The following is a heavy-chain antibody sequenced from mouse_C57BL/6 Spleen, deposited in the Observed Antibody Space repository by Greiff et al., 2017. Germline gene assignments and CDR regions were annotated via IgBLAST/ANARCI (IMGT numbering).Heavy chain of an antibody. D-gene: IGHD2-1*01. CDR1: GFSLTSYG. CDR3: AFYYGNSHYYAMDY. CDR2: IWSGGST. J-gene: IGHJ4*01. Sequence: QVQLKESGPGLVQPSQSLSITCTVSGFSLTSYGVHWVRQSPGKGLEWLGVIWSGGSTDYNAAFISRLSISKDNSKSQVFFKMNSLQADDTAIYYCAFYYGNSHYYAMDYWGQGTSVTVSS. V-gene: IGHV2-2*01.